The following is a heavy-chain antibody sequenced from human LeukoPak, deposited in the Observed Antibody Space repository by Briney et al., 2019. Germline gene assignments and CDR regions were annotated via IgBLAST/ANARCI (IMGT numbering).Heavy chain of an antibody. D-gene: IGHD1-26*01. Sequence: PSETLSLTCTVSGGSISSSSYYWGWIRQPPGKGLEWIGSIYYSGSTYYNPSLKSRVTISVDTSKNQFSLKLSSVTAADTAVYYCAKGRLLGAPWGMDVWGQGTTVTVSS. CDR2: IYYSGST. CDR3: AKGRLLGAPWGMDV. CDR1: GGSISSSSYY. V-gene: IGHV4-39*01. J-gene: IGHJ6*02.